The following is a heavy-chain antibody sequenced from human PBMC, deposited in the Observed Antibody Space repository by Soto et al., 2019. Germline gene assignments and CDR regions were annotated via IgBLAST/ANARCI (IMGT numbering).Heavy chain of an antibody. Sequence: SAAWCVTCTVSGASNRKNDYYGSWIREAPGKGLDGSGYVYYSGTTDYIPSLKSRLAMSIDKSQEQFTLKLNAVTAADTATYYCARMSYFYDTAYFDLWARGTLVTVS. J-gene: IGHJ2*01. D-gene: IGHD3-22*01. CDR2: VYYSGTT. V-gene: IGHV4-30-4*01. CDR1: GASNRKNDYY. CDR3: ARMSYFYDTAYFDL.